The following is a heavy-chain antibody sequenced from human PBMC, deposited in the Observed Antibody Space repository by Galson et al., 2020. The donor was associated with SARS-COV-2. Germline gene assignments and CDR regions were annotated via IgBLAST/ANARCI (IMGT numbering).Heavy chain of an antibody. CDR3: AKATTAGDCSRTTCYAAGFDC. V-gene: IGHV3-23*01. CDR1: GFTFSTYA. J-gene: IGHJ4*02. Sequence: GESLKISCAASGFTFSTYAMSWVRPAPGKGLEWVSVISAGGVSPLYADSVNGRFAIPRDNFKNTLYLEMNSLDADDTATYYCAKATTAGDCSRTTCYAAGFDCWGQGTLVTVSS. D-gene: IGHD2-2*01. CDR2: ISAGGVSP.